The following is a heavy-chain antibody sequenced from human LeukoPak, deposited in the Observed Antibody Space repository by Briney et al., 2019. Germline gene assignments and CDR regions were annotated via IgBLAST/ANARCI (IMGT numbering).Heavy chain of an antibody. D-gene: IGHD5-24*01. CDR1: GFTFDDYG. CDR3: ARDVEMATIPYFDY. CDR2: INWNGGST. J-gene: IGHJ4*02. V-gene: IGHV3-20*04. Sequence: GGSLRLSCAASGFTFDDYGMSWVRQAPGKGLEWVSGINWNGGSTGYADSVKGRFTISRDNAKNSLYLQMNSLRAEDTALYYCARDVEMATIPYFDYWGQGTLVIVSS.